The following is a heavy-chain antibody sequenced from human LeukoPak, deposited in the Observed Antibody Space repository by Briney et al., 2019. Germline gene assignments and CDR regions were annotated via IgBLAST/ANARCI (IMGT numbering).Heavy chain of an antibody. D-gene: IGHD2-2*03. CDR3: AKDLDIVVVPAAEAENDY. Sequence: GGSLRPSCAASGFTFSSYGMHWVRQAPGKGLEWVAVISYDGSNKYYADSVKGRFTISRDNSKNTLYLQMNSLRAEDTAVYYCAKDLDIVVVPAAEAENDYWGQGTLVTVSS. V-gene: IGHV3-30*18. CDR2: ISYDGSNK. J-gene: IGHJ4*02. CDR1: GFTFSSYG.